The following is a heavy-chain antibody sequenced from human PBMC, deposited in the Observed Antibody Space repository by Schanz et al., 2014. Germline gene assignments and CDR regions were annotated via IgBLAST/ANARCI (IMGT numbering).Heavy chain of an antibody. CDR2: ISAYNGHT. CDR3: VRVPSRDVSFDL. J-gene: IGHJ2*01. V-gene: IGHV1-18*01. D-gene: IGHD3-16*01. Sequence: QVQLVQSGAEVKKPGASVKVSCKASGYTFTSYGINWVRQAPGQGLEWMGWISAYNGHTTYSQKVRDRVIFTTDTSANTAYMELRSLRSDDTAHYYCVRVPSRDVSFDLWGRGTLVTVSS. CDR1: GYTFTSYG.